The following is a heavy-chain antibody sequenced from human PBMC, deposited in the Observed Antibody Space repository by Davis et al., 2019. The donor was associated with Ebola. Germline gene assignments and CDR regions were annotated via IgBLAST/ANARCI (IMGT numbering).Heavy chain of an antibody. CDR2: MYYSGST. CDR3: ARNSSGFGHFDY. Sequence: PSETLSLTCTVSGASMTEGINYWSWLRQPPGKGLEWIGTMYYSGSTYYNPSLNSRLTLSVDTSRNQFSLGLTSVTTADTAIYYCARNSSGFGHFDYWGQGILITVSS. D-gene: IGHD6-19*01. V-gene: IGHV4-39*07. CDR1: GASMTEGINY. J-gene: IGHJ4*02.